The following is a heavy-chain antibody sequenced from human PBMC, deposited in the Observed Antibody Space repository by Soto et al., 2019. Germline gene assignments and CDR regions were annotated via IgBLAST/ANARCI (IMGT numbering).Heavy chain of an antibody. CDR2: ISAYDGNT. CDR1: GYTFTSYG. Sequence: ASVTVSCKASGYTFTSYGISWVRQAPGQGLEWMGWISAYDGNTNYAQKLQGRVTMTTDTSTSTAYMELRSLRSDDTAVYYCARGPFTIFGVVIMGYWYYGMDVWGQGTTVTVSS. D-gene: IGHD3-3*01. V-gene: IGHV1-18*01. CDR3: ARGPFTIFGVVIMGYWYYGMDV. J-gene: IGHJ6*02.